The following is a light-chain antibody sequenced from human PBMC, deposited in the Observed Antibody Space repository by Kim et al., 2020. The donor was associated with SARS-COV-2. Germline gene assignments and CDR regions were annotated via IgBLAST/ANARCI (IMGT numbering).Light chain of an antibody. CDR1: SGSIVSDF. CDR2: EDH. J-gene: IGLJ3*02. V-gene: IGLV6-57*01. CDR3: QSYDDNIWV. Sequence: GKTVIISCTRRSGSIVSDFVQWFQQRPGSSPTTVIYEDHKRPSGVPDRFSGSVDSSSNSASLTISGLRTEDEADYYCQSYDDNIWVFGGGTKLTVL.